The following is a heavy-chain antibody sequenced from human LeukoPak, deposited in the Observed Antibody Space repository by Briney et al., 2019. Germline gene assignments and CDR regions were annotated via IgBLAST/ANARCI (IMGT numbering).Heavy chain of an antibody. CDR2: IYYSGST. J-gene: IGHJ4*02. CDR3: ARTGYDILTGYRAKQYYFDY. Sequence: SETLSLTCTVSGGSISSYYWSWIRQPPGKGLEWIGYIYYSGSTNYNPSLKSRVTISVDTSKNQFSLKLSSVTAADTAVYYCARTGYDILTGYRAKQYYFDYWGQGTLVTVSS. CDR1: GGSISSYY. D-gene: IGHD3-9*01. V-gene: IGHV4-59*08.